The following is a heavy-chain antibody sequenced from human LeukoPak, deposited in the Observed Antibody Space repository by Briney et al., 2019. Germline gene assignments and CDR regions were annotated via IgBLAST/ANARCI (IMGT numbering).Heavy chain of an antibody. CDR1: GYNFPIYW. CDR3: ARERSGSPGDYYYGMDV. V-gene: IGHV1-69*04. D-gene: IGHD1-26*01. CDR2: IIPILGIA. Sequence: KISCQGSGYNFPIYWIGWVRQMPGQGLEWMGRIIPILGIANYAQKFQGRVTITADKSTSTAYMELSSLRSEDTAVYYCARERSGSPGDYYYGMDVWGQGTTVTVSS. J-gene: IGHJ6*02.